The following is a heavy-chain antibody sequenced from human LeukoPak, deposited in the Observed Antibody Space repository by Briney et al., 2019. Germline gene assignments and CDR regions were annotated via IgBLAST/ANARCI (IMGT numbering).Heavy chain of an antibody. CDR3: ARSTGSTMFIDY. J-gene: IGHJ4*02. CDR2: IYTSGST. V-gene: IGHV4-61*02. CDR1: GGSISGGSYY. Sequence: SETLSLTCTVSGGSISGGSYYWSWIRQPAGKGLEWIGRIYTSGSTNYNPSLKSRVTISVDTSKNQFSLKLSSVTAADTAVYYCARSTGSTMFIDYWGQGTLVAVSS. D-gene: IGHD3-10*02.